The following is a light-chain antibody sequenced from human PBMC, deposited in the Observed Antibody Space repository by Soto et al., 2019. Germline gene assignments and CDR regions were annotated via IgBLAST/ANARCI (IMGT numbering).Light chain of an antibody. CDR2: WAS. J-gene: IGKJ1*01. CDR1: RSVLYNSNNKNY. CDR3: QQYYDWSPWT. Sequence: DIVMTQSPDSLAVSLGERATINCKSSRSVLYNSNNKNYLAWYQQKPGQPPKLLIYWASTRESGVPDRFSGSGSGTDFTLTISSLQAEDVAVYYCQQYYDWSPWTFGQGTKVEV. V-gene: IGKV4-1*01.